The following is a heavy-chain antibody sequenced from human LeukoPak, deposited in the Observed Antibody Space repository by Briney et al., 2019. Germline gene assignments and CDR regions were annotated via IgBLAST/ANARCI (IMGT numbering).Heavy chain of an antibody. V-gene: IGHV3-20*04. D-gene: IGHD4-17*01. CDR1: GFTFGNYG. CDR2: INWNGGST. Sequence: GGSLRLSCAASGFTFGNYGMSWVRHAPGKGLEWVSGINWNGGSTGYADSVEGRFTISRGNAKNSQYLQMNSLRVEDTALYYCARAQTYGDSRLLLDFWGQGTLVTVSS. J-gene: IGHJ4*02. CDR3: ARAQTYGDSRLLLDF.